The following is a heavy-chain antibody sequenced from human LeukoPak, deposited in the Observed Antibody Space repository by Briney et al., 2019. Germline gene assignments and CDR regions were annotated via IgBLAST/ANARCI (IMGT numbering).Heavy chain of an antibody. D-gene: IGHD3-10*01. CDR3: AKVPAPPGYYYGSGSYF. CDR2: ISYDGSNK. V-gene: IGHV3-30*18. J-gene: IGHJ4*02. CDR1: GFTFSSYG. Sequence: GGSLRLSCAASGFTFSSYGMHWVRQAPGKGLEWVAVISYDGSNKYYADSVEGRFTISRDNSKNTLYLQMNSLRAEDTAVYYCAKVPAPPGYYYGSGSYFWGQGTLVTVSS.